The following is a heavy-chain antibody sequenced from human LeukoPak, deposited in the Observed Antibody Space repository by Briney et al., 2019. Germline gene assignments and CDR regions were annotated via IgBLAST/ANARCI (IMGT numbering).Heavy chain of an antibody. CDR2: INWNGGST. CDR3: ARLSLYNGSYGAFDI. CDR1: GFTFDDYG. D-gene: IGHD1-26*01. V-gene: IGHV3-20*01. Sequence: GGSLRLSCAASGFTFDDYGMSWVRQAPGKGLEWVSGINWNGGSTGYADSVKGRFTISRDNAKNSLYLQMNSLRAEDTALYHCARLSLYNGSYGAFDIWGQGTMVTVSS. J-gene: IGHJ3*02.